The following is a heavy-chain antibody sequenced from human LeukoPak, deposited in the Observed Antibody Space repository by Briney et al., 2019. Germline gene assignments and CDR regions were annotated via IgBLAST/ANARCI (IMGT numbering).Heavy chain of an antibody. J-gene: IGHJ2*01. CDR1: GDSVSSNSAA. Sequence: SQTLSLTLAISGDSVSSNSAAWNWIRQSPSRGFEWLGRTYYRSKWFYDYAVSVKSRISINPDTTKNQFSLQLNSVTPEDAAMYYCTRDPPNDHSYDLWDRGTRVTVSS. CDR3: TRDPPNDHSYDL. D-gene: IGHD1-1*01. CDR2: TYYRSKWFY. V-gene: IGHV6-1*01.